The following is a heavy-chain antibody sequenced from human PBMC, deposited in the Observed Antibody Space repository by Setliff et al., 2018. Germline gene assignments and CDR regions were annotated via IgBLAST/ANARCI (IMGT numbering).Heavy chain of an antibody. Sequence: GGSLRLSCAASGFTFSQYNLNWVRQAPGKRLEWVSSLDGDSGHIYYADSLRGRFTISRDNAKNSPYLQMNSLRVEDTAVYYCARRIKEGNHFFDYWGQGTLVTVSS. J-gene: IGHJ4*02. CDR3: ARRIKEGNHFFDY. V-gene: IGHV3-21*01. CDR1: GFTFSQYN. D-gene: IGHD2-15*01. CDR2: LDGDSGHI.